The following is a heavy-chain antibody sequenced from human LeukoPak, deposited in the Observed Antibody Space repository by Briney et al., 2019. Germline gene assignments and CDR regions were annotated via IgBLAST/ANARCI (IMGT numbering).Heavy chain of an antibody. V-gene: IGHV4-30-2*01. Sequence: PSETLSLTCAVSGSSISSGGYSWSWIRQPPGKGLEWIGYIYHSGSTYYNPSLKSRVTISVDRSKNQFSLKLSSVTAADTAVYYCASNYYYDSSGYPRFDYWGQGTLVTVSS. CDR2: IYHSGST. D-gene: IGHD3-22*01. CDR1: GSSISSGGYS. CDR3: ASNYYYDSSGYPRFDY. J-gene: IGHJ4*02.